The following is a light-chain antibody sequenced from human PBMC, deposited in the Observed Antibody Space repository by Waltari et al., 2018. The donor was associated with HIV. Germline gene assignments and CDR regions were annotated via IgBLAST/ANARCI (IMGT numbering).Light chain of an antibody. Sequence: ALTQPASVSGSPGQSITIPCTRTNSVIGAYNLVSWYPQHPGTAPPQLIIYEGNKRPSGVSDRFSGSKSGNTASLTISGLRAEDEADYYCCSYAGTVIFGGGTKLTVL. CDR1: NSVIGAYNL. V-gene: IGLV2-23*01. J-gene: IGLJ2*01. CDR2: EGN. CDR3: CSYAGTVI.